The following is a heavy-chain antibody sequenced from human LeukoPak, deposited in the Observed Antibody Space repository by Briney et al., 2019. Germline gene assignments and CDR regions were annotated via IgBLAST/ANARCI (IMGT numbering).Heavy chain of an antibody. CDR2: SGSGGST. CDR3: AKGGSGWYPAFDY. CDR1: GFTFSNYG. V-gene: IGHV3-23*01. Sequence: GGSLRLFCAASGFTFSNYGMNWVRQAPGKGLEWVSTSGSGGSTFYADSVKGRFTISRDNSKNTLFLQMNSLRAEDTAVYYCAKGGSGWYPAFDYWGQGTLVTVSS. J-gene: IGHJ4*02. D-gene: IGHD6-19*01.